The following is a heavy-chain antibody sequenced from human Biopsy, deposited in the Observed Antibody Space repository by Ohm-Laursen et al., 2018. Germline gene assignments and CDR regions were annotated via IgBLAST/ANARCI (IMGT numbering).Heavy chain of an antibody. Sequence: SQTLSLTCTVSGVSINTGGYYWTWIRQHPGMGLEWIGYIHYSGNTLYNPSLKSRLTISVDTSRNQFSLKLTSVTAADTALYYCTRAGGGKIYGLWGQGTLVTVSS. V-gene: IGHV4-31*03. D-gene: IGHD3-16*01. J-gene: IGHJ4*02. CDR2: IHYSGNT. CDR3: TRAGGGKIYGL. CDR1: GVSINTGGYY.